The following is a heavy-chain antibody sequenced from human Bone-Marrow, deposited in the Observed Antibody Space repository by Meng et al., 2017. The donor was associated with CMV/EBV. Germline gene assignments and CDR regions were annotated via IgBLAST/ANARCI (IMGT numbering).Heavy chain of an antibody. CDR3: ARVAAAGRGMDV. V-gene: IGHV3-7*04. CDR2: IKQDGSEE. D-gene: IGHD6-13*01. Sequence: GGSLRLSCAASGFTFSPYWMSWVRQAPGKGLEWVAKIKQDGSEEYYVDSVKGRFTISRDNAKNSLYLQMNSLRAEDTAVYYCARVAAAGRGMDVWGPGTTVTVSS. CDR1: GFTFSPYW. J-gene: IGHJ6*02.